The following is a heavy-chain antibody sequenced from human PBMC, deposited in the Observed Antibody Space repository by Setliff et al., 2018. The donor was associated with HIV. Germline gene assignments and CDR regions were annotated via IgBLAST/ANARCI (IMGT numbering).Heavy chain of an antibody. D-gene: IGHD3-16*01. CDR1: GGSFSGYY. CDR3: ARVSTDYVWGSFLSSGPYYFDF. J-gene: IGHJ4*02. V-gene: IGHV4-34*01. CDR2: INHSGST. Sequence: LSLTCAVYGGSFSGYYWSWIRQSPGKGLEWIGEINHSGSTNYNPSLKSRVTISADTSKSQFSLKLTSVTAADTAAYFCARVSTDYVWGSFLSSGPYYFDFWGQGALVTVS.